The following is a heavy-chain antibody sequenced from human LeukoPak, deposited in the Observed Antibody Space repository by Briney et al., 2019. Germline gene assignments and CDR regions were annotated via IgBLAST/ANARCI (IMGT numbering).Heavy chain of an antibody. CDR3: ARGGGTYYFDY. CDR1: GGSFSGYY. D-gene: IGHD3-16*01. Sequence: PSETLSLTCAVYGGSFSGYYWSWIRQPPGKGLEWIGKINHSGSTNYNPSLKSRVTISVDTSKNQFSLKLSSVTAADTAVYYCARGGGTYYFDYWGRGTLVTVSS. CDR2: INHSGST. J-gene: IGHJ4*02. V-gene: IGHV4-34*01.